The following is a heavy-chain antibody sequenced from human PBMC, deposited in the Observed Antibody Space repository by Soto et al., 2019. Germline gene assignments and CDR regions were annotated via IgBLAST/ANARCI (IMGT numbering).Heavy chain of an antibody. Sequence: GGSLRLSCAASGFTFSSYGMHWVRQAPGKGLEWVAFISYNGSNKYYADSVKGRFTISRDNAKNSLYLQMNSLRAEDTAVYYCARDRGAVTGQYFDYWGQGALVTVSS. CDR3: ARDRGAVTGQYFDY. CDR2: ISYNGSNK. CDR1: GFTFSSYG. J-gene: IGHJ4*02. D-gene: IGHD6-19*01. V-gene: IGHV3-30*03.